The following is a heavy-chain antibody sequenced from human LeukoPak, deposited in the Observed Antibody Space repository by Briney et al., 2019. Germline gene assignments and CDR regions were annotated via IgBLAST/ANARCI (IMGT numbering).Heavy chain of an antibody. CDR1: GFTFSGSA. Sequence: PGGSLRLSCAASGFTFSGSAMHSVRQASGKGLEWVGRIRSKANSYATAYAASVKGRFTISRDDSKNTAYLQMNSLKTEDTAVYYCTRPDSSGSDYWGQGTLVIVSS. J-gene: IGHJ4*02. CDR2: IRSKANSYAT. CDR3: TRPDSSGSDY. V-gene: IGHV3-73*01. D-gene: IGHD6-19*01.